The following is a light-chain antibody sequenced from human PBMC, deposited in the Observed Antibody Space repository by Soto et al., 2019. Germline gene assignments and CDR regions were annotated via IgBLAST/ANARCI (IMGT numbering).Light chain of an antibody. CDR1: SSNIGAGYD. V-gene: IGLV1-47*02. CDR2: SND. J-gene: IGLJ2*01. CDR3: SATDDRLSGPV. Sequence: QSVLTQPPSVSGAPGQRVTISCTGSSSNIGAGYDVRWYQQVPGTAPKLLIYSNDQRPSGVPDRFSASKSGTSASLAISGLRSEDEGDYYCSATDDRLSGPVFGGGTKLTVL.